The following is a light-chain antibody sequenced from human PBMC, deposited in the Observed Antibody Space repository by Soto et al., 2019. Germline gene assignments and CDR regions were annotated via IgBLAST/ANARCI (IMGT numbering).Light chain of an antibody. CDR2: LGS. V-gene: IGKV2-28*01. CDR3: MQALQTPWT. CDR1: QNILYSSNNNNY. J-gene: IGKJ1*01. Sequence: DIVMTQSPDSLAGSLGERATINCKSSQNILYSSNNNNYLAWYLQKPGQSPQLLIYLGSNRASGVPDRFSATQSGTTFTLKISSVEAEDVGVYYCMQALQTPWTFGQGTKVDIK.